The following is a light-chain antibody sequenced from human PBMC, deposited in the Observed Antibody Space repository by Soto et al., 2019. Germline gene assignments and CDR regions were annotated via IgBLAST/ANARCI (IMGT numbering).Light chain of an antibody. CDR1: TSDVGGYDY. J-gene: IGLJ2*01. V-gene: IGLV2-11*01. CDR3: CSYAGSYTVL. CDR2: DVN. Sequence: QSALTQPRSVSGSPGQSVTISCTGTTSDVGGYDYVSWYQQHSGKAPKLMIYDVNKRPSGVPDRFSGSKSGNTASLTISGLPAEDEADYCCCSYAGSYTVLFGGGTKVTVL.